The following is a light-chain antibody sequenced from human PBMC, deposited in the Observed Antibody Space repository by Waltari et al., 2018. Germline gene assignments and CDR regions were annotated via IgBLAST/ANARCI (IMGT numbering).Light chain of an antibody. Sequence: VVMNQSPLSLPVTLGQPASISCKSSQSLVHSDGHTYLNWFQQRPGQSPRRLFYKVSDRDSGVPDRFSGSGSGTDFTLKISRVEAEDVGVYYCMQGTHWPRTFGQGTKVEIK. CDR1: QSLVHSDGHTY. V-gene: IGKV2-30*02. CDR2: KVS. J-gene: IGKJ1*01. CDR3: MQGTHWPRT.